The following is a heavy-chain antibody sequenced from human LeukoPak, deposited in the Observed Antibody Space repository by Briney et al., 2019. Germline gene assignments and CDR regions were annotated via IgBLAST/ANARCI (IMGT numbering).Heavy chain of an antibody. J-gene: IGHJ6*02. Sequence: SETLSLTCTVSGGSISSGGYYWSWIRQHPGRGLEWIGYIYYSGNTYYNPSLKSRLTISVDTSKNQFSLKLSSVTAADTAMYYCVSGDCSGGNCYGFYYYYGMDVWGQGTTVTVSS. CDR3: VSGDCSGGNCYGFYYYYGMDV. CDR2: IYYSGNT. D-gene: IGHD2-15*01. CDR1: GGSISSGGYY. V-gene: IGHV4-31*03.